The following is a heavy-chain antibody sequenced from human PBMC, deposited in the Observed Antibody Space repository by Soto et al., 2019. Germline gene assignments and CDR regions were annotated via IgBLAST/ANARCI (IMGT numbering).Heavy chain of an antibody. V-gene: IGHV3-33*03. CDR1: FANYA. Sequence: QVQLVESGGGVVRPGASLRLSCAAFANYAMHWVRQAPGQGLEWVAAIWFDGTYKGYADSVKGRFTLTRDNAENRLYLQMYHLTVEDTALYYLASGSIALDNRGQGNLVTVSS. CDR2: IWFDGTYK. CDR3: ASGSIALDN. J-gene: IGHJ4*02. D-gene: IGHD6-13*01.